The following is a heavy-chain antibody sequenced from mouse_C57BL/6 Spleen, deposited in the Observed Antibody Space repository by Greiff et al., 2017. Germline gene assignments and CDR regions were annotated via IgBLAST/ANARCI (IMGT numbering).Heavy chain of an antibody. CDR3: ARDGSNYDAMDD. CDR2: SRNKANDYTT. J-gene: IGHJ4*01. V-gene: IGHV7-1*01. Sequence: EVKLVESGGGLVQSGRSLRLSCATSGFTFSDFYMEWVRQAPGKGLEWIAASRNKANDYTTAYSASVKGRVIVSRDTSQSILYLQMNALRAEDTAIDYWARDGSNYDAMDDWGQGTSVTVSS. D-gene: IGHD2-5*01. CDR1: GFTFSDFY.